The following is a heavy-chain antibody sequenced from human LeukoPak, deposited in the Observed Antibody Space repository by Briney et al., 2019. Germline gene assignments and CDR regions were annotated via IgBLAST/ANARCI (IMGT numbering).Heavy chain of an antibody. D-gene: IGHD2-15*01. CDR3: ASGGRIIDYFDY. J-gene: IGHJ4*02. V-gene: IGHV4-4*07. Sequence: SETLSLTCTVSGGSISRYYWSWIRQPPGKGLEWIGRIYTSGSTNYNPSLKSRVTMSVDTSKNQFSLKLSSVTAADTAVYYCASGGRIIDYFDYWGQGTLVTVSS. CDR1: GGSISRYY. CDR2: IYTSGST.